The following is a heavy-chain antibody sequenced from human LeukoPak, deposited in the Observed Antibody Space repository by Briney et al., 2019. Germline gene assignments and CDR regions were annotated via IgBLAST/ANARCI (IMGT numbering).Heavy chain of an antibody. CDR1: GYTFTGYY. CDR3: ARVYSSSWHYFDY. Sequence: ASVKVSCKASGYTFTGYYMHWVRQAPGQGLEWMGWINPNSGGTNYAQKFQGRVTMTRDTSICTAYMELSRLRSDDTAVYYCARVYSSSWHYFDYWGQGTLVTVSS. V-gene: IGHV1-2*02. CDR2: INPNSGGT. J-gene: IGHJ4*02. D-gene: IGHD6-13*01.